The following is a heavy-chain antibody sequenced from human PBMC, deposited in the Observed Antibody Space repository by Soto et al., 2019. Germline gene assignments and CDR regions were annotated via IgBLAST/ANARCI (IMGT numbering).Heavy chain of an antibody. CDR2: INAGNGNT. D-gene: IGHD5-12*01. Sequence: ASVKVSCKASGYTFTSYAMHWVRQAPGQRLEWMGWINAGNGNTKYSQKFQGRVTITRDTSASTAYMELSSLRSEDTAVYYCAREDIVATILAEGFDYWGQGTLVTVSS. CDR3: AREDIVATILAEGFDY. J-gene: IGHJ4*02. V-gene: IGHV1-3*01. CDR1: GYTFTSYA.